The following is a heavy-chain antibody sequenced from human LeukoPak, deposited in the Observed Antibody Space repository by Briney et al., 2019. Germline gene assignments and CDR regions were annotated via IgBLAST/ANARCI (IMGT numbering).Heavy chain of an antibody. J-gene: IGHJ4*02. CDR3: ARGPSIRYYDGSGYYYFDY. V-gene: IGHV4-34*01. CDR1: GGFFSDYY. D-gene: IGHD3-22*01. CDR2: INHSGST. Sequence: SETLSLTCAVYGGFFSDYYWSWIRQPPGKGLEWIGEINHSGSTNYNTSLKSRVTISVETSKNQFSLNLDSVTAADTAVYYCARGPSIRYYDGSGYYYFDYWGQGTLVTAST.